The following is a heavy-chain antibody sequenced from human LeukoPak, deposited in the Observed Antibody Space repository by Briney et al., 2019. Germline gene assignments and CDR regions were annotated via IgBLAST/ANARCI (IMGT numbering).Heavy chain of an antibody. V-gene: IGHV1-18*01. CDR1: GYTFTSYG. CDR3: ATWVRGVIWDY. D-gene: IGHD3-10*01. J-gene: IGHJ4*02. Sequence: GASVKVSCKASGYTFTSYGISWVRQAPGQGLEWMGWIRAYNGNTNYAQKLQGRVTMTTDTSTSTAYMELRSLRSDDTAVYYCATWVRGVIWDYWGQGTLVTVSS. CDR2: IRAYNGNT.